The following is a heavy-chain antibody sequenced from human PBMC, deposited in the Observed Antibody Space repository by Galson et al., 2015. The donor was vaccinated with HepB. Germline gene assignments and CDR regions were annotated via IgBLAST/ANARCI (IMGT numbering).Heavy chain of an antibody. CDR2: ISYDGSNK. Sequence: SLRLSCAASGFTFSSYAMHWVRQAPGKGLEWVAVISYDGSNKYYADSVKGRFTISRDNSKNTLYLQMNSLRAEDTAVYYCARHYLPYSSSWYYFDYWGQGTLVTVSS. J-gene: IGHJ4*02. V-gene: IGHV3-30-3*01. D-gene: IGHD6-13*01. CDR3: ARHYLPYSSSWYYFDY. CDR1: GFTFSSYA.